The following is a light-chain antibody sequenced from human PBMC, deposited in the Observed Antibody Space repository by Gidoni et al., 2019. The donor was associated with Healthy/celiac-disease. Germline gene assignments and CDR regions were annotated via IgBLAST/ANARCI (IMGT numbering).Light chain of an antibody. CDR1: KLGDKY. Sequence: SYELTQPPSVSVPPGQTASINCSGDKLGDKYACWYQQKPGQSPVLVIYQDSKRPSGITERFSGSNSGNTATLTISGTQAMDEADYYCQAWDSSTVVFGGGTKLTVL. CDR3: QAWDSSTVV. V-gene: IGLV3-1*01. CDR2: QDS. J-gene: IGLJ2*01.